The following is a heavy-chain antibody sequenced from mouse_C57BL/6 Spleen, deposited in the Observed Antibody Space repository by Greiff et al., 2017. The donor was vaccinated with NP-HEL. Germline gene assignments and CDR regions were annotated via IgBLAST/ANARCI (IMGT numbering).Heavy chain of an antibody. J-gene: IGHJ1*03. CDR1: GYTFTSYG. V-gene: IGHV1-81*01. CDR3: ARGTTVVPNWYFDV. D-gene: IGHD1-1*01. Sequence: VQLQQSGAELARPGASVKLSCKASGYTFTSYGISWVKQRTGQGLEWIGEIYPRSGNTYYNEKFKGKATLTADKSSSTAYMELRSLTSEDSAVYFCARGTTVVPNWYFDVWGTGTTVTVSS. CDR2: IYPRSGNT.